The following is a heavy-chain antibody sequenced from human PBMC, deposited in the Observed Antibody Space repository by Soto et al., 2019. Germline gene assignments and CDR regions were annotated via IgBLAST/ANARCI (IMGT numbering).Heavy chain of an antibody. D-gene: IGHD2-15*01. J-gene: IGHJ4*02. V-gene: IGHV3-21*01. Sequence: EVQLVESGGGLVKPGGSLRLSCAASGFTFSSYSMNWVRQAPGKGLEWVSSISSSITYIYYADSVKGRFTISRDNAKNSLYLQMNSLRAGDTAVYFCARGPPKYCSGGSCYLDYWGQGTLVPVYS. CDR3: ARGPPKYCSGGSCYLDY. CDR1: GFTFSSYS. CDR2: ISSSITYI.